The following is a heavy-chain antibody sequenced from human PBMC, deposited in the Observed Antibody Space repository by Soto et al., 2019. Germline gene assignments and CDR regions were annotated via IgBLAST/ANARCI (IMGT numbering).Heavy chain of an antibody. V-gene: IGHV1-3*01. CDR1: GYTFTSYA. CDR3: ARDYVLGWFDP. Sequence: ASVKVSCKASGYTFTSYAMHWVRQAPGQRLEWMGWINAGNGNTKYSQKFQGRVTITKDTSASTAYMELSSLRSEDTAVYYCARDYVLGWFDPWGQGTLVTVSS. J-gene: IGHJ5*02. D-gene: IGHD3-10*02. CDR2: INAGNGNT.